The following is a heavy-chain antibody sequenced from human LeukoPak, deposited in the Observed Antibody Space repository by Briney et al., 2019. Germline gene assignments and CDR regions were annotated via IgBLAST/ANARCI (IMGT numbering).Heavy chain of an antibody. Sequence: SETLSLTCTVSGGSISTYYWSWIRQPPGKGLEWIGYIYYSGSTNYNPSLKSRVTISVDTSKNQFSLKLSSVTAADTAVYYCAREADTAYGEPHFDYWGQGTLVTVSS. CDR3: AREADTAYGEPHFDY. J-gene: IGHJ4*02. CDR1: GGSISTYY. CDR2: IYYSGST. V-gene: IGHV4-59*01. D-gene: IGHD5-18*01.